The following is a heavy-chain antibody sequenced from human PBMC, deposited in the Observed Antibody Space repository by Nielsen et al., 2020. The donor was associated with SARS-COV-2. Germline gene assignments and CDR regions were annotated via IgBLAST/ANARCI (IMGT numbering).Heavy chain of an antibody. D-gene: IGHD6-19*01. V-gene: IGHV1-2*06. J-gene: IGHJ4*02. CDR3: ARDFRGWAGEGFDY. CDR1: GYIFSDYY. CDR2: INPNSGGT. Sequence: ASVKVSCKASGYIFSDYYLHWLRQAPGQGLEWMGRINPNSGGTNYAQKFQGRVTMTRDTSISTVYMELSRLISDDTAVYYCARDFRGWAGEGFDYWGQGTLVTVSS.